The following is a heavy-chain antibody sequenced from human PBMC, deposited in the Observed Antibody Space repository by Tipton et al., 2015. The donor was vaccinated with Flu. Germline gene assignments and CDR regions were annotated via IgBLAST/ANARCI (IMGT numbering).Heavy chain of an antibody. CDR1: GDRVSSNVAT. CDR3: ARESGSGPKFWFDP. CDR2: TYQRSMWHH. Sequence: GLVKPSQTLSLTCVISGDRVSSNVATWNWIRQSPSRGLEWLGKTYQRSMWHHIYAVSLRGRITITPDTSKNQFSLQLNSVTPEDTAVYYCARESGSGPKFWFDPWGQGTQVSFSA. V-gene: IGHV6-1*01. J-gene: IGHJ5*02. D-gene: IGHD3-10*01.